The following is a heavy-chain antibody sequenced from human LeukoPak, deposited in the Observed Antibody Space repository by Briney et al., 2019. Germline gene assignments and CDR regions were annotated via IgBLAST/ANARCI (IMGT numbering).Heavy chain of an antibody. CDR3: ARDGHRMYYYDTSAYRFDY. CDR1: GFIFTTYW. J-gene: IGHJ4*02. CDR2: INQDESVK. Sequence: PGGSLRLSCEASGFIFTTYWMSWVRQAPGKGLEWVGNINQDESVKYYVDSVKGRFTISRENSKNTLYLQMNSLRTDDTAVYYCARDGHRMYYYDTSAYRFDYWGQGTLVTVSS. D-gene: IGHD3-22*01. V-gene: IGHV3-7*03.